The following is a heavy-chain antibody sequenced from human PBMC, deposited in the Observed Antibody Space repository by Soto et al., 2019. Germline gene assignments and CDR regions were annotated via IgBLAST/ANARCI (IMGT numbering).Heavy chain of an antibody. Sequence: GGSLRLSCAASGFTFSTYAMNWVRQPPGKGLEWVSSISGSGAYTYYADSVQGRFTISRDNSKNTLNLQVNSLRAEDTAVYYCARDRHPYSTKYYFDYWGQGTLVTVSS. CDR3: ARDRHPYSTKYYFDY. CDR2: ISGSGAYT. D-gene: IGHD2-2*01. J-gene: IGHJ4*02. V-gene: IGHV3-23*01. CDR1: GFTFSTYA.